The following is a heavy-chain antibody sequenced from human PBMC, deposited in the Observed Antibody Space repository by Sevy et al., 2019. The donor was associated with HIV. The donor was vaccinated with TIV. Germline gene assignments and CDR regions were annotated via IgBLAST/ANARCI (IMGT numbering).Heavy chain of an antibody. CDR2: IGVYNGNS. V-gene: IGHV1-18*01. J-gene: IGHJ4*02. CDR3: ARVPTYYYGSSTYFDY. D-gene: IGHD3-10*01. CDR1: GFSFPSYG. Sequence: ASVKVSCKASGFSFPSYGFTWVRQAPGQGLEWMGWIGVYNGNSNSAQRLQGRVTLTTDTSTSTVYMELSGLKSDDTAVYYCARVPTYYYGSSTYFDYWGQGTPVTVSS.